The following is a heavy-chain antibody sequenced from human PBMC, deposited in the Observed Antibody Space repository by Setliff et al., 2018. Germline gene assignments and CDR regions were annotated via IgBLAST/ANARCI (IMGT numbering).Heavy chain of an antibody. Sequence: PGGSLRLSCAGSGFTFSSYTMNWVRQAPGKGLEWVSSIISSGSHIYYADSVKGRFTISRDNAKNSLYLQMNSLRAEDTAVYYCARDIVVVPAATFDFWSGSYYMDVWGKGTTVTVSS. D-gene: IGHD2-2*01. CDR2: IISSGSHI. CDR3: ARDIVVVPAATFDFWSGSYYMDV. CDR1: GFTFSSYT. J-gene: IGHJ6*03. V-gene: IGHV3-21*01.